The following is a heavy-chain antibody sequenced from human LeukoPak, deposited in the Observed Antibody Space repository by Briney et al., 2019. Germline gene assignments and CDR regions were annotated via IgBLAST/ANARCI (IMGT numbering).Heavy chain of an antibody. Sequence: SETLSLTCAVYGGSFSGHYWGWIRQPPGKGLEWIGEINHRGSTHYNPSLKSRVTISVDTSKNQFSLKLSSVTAADTAVYYCARHPSAPRYCSGGSCYSRNWFDPWGQGTLVTVSS. D-gene: IGHD2-15*01. V-gene: IGHV4-34*01. CDR2: INHRGST. CDR1: GGSFSGHY. J-gene: IGHJ5*02. CDR3: ARHPSAPRYCSGGSCYSRNWFDP.